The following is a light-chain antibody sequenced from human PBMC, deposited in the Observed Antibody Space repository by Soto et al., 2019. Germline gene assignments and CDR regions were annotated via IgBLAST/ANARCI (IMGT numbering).Light chain of an antibody. V-gene: IGKV4-1*01. Sequence: DIAMTQSPDSLAVSLGERATINCKSSQSVLYNSDNKNYLAWYQQKPGQPPKLLIYWASTRDSGVPDRFSGSGSGADFTLTISSLQAEDVAVYYCQQYYTTLSFGGGTKVEIK. CDR3: QQYYTTLS. J-gene: IGKJ4*01. CDR2: WAS. CDR1: QSVLYNSDNKNY.